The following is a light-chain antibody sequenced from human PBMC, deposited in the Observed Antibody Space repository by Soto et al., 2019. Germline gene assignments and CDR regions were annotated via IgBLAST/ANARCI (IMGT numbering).Light chain of an antibody. CDR1: SSDAGSYNL. V-gene: IGLV2-23*01. Sequence: QSVLTQPASVSGSPGQSITISCTGTSSDAGSYNLVSWYQHHPGKAPKIIIYEDDKRPSGVSYRFSGSRSGHTASLTISGLQAEDEADYYCCSYAGSSSFVFGIGTKVTVL. J-gene: IGLJ1*01. CDR3: CSYAGSSSFV. CDR2: EDD.